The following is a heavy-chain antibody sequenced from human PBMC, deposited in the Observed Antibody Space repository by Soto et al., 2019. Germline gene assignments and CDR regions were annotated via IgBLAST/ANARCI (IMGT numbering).Heavy chain of an antibody. CDR2: IRSKAYGGTT. Sequence: GGSLRLSCTASGFTFGDYAMSWFRQAPGKGLEWVGFIRSKAYGGTTEYAASVKGRFTISRDDSKSIAYLQMNSLKTEDTAVYYCTRVGVQPLDAFDIWGQGTMVTVSS. D-gene: IGHD1-1*01. CDR1: GFTFGDYA. V-gene: IGHV3-49*03. CDR3: TRVGVQPLDAFDI. J-gene: IGHJ3*02.